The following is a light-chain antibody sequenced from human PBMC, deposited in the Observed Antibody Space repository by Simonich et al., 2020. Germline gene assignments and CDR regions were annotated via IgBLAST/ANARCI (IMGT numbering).Light chain of an antibody. Sequence: EIGLTQSPGTLSLSPGERATLSCRASKSVSSSYLAWYQQKPGLAPRLLIYDASISATGIPDRFSGSGSGTDFTLTISRLEPEDFAVYYCQQYGSSPPLTFGGGTKVEIK. CDR1: KSVSSSY. V-gene: IGKV3D-20*01. CDR2: DAS. CDR3: QQYGSSPPLT. J-gene: IGKJ4*01.